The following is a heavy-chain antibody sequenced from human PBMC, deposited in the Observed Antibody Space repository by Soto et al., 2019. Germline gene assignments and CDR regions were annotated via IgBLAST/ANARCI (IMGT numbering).Heavy chain of an antibody. CDR2: IYWDDDK. CDR3: AHRVLRTVFGLVTTTAIYFDF. CDR1: GFSLTTSGVG. Sequence: QITLNESGPTVVRPTETLNLTCRFSGFSLTTSGVGVGWIRQSPGKAPEWLALIYWDDDKRYSASLKSRLTITKDTSKNQLVRTVSDLDTTDTATYYCAHRVLRTVFGLVTTTAIYFDFWGQGAPVAVSS. J-gene: IGHJ4*02. D-gene: IGHD3-3*01. V-gene: IGHV2-5*02.